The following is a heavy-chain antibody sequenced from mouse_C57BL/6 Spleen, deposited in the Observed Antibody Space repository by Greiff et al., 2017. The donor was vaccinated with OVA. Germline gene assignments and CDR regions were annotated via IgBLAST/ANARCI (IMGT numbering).Heavy chain of an antibody. Sequence: QVQLQPPGAELVRPASSVTLSCKASGYTFTSYWLPWVKQRPIQGLVWIGNFDPYDSATHYNQPFTNKATLTVDKSYSTSYMQLSSLTSEDSAVYYCARGGDYSYYFDYGGQGTTLTVSS. CDR2: FDPYDSAT. CDR1: GYTFTSYW. V-gene: IGHV1-52*01. J-gene: IGHJ2*01. CDR3: ARGGDYSYYFDY. D-gene: IGHD2-4*01.